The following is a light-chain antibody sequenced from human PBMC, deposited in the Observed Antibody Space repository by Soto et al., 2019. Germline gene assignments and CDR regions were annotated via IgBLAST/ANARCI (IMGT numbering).Light chain of an antibody. V-gene: IGKV1-39*01. CDR2: AAS. J-gene: IGKJ5*01. CDR3: QQDYSCPIS. Sequence: DIQITQSPSSLSASVGDRVTITCRASQSVSINLDWYQQKPGKAPKLLIYAASSLQSGAPSRFSGTGSGTDFTLSINGLQPEDFATYYCQQDYSCPISFGQGTRLEIK. CDR1: QSVSIN.